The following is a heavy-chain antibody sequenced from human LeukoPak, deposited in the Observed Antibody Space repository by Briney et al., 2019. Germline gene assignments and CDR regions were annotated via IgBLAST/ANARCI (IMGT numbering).Heavy chain of an antibody. Sequence: ASVKVSCKVSGYTLTELSMHWVRQAPGKGLEWMGGFDPEDGETIYAQKFQGRVTMTRDTSISTAYMELSRLRSDDTAVYYCARDMSRWGQGTLVTVSS. CDR1: GYTLTELS. D-gene: IGHD3-10*02. J-gene: IGHJ4*02. V-gene: IGHV1-24*01. CDR2: FDPEDGET. CDR3: ARDMSR.